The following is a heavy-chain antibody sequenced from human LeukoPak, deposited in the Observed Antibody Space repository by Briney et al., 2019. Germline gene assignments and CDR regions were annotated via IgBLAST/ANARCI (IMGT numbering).Heavy chain of an antibody. CDR1: GFTFSSYA. J-gene: IGHJ4*02. Sequence: PGGSLRLSCAASGFTFSSYAMSWVRQAPGKGLEWVSAISGSGGSTYYADSVKGRFTVSRDNSKNTLYLQMISLRAEDTAVYYCAKDASGYDFGFDYWGQGTLVTVSS. V-gene: IGHV3-23*01. CDR2: ISGSGGST. CDR3: AKDASGYDFGFDY. D-gene: IGHD5-12*01.